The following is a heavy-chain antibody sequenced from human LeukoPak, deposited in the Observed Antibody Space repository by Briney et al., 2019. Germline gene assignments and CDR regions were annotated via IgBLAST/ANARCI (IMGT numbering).Heavy chain of an antibody. CDR3: ARDGDGYNADY. CDR1: GFIFSNYY. Sequence: GGSLRLSCTTSGFIFSNYYMSWVRQAPGKGLEWVADIKQDGSKTFYVGSVTGRFTISRDNAKNSLYLQMNSLRAEDTAVYYCARDGDGYNADYWGQGTLVTVSS. D-gene: IGHD5-24*01. V-gene: IGHV3-7*01. J-gene: IGHJ4*02. CDR2: IKQDGSKT.